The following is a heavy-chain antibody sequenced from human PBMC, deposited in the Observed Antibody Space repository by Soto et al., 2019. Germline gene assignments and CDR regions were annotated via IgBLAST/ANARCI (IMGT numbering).Heavy chain of an antibody. Sequence: PSETLSLTCTVSGGSISSGDYYWSWIRQPPGKGLEWIGYIYYSGSTYYNPSLKSRVTISVDTSKNQFSLKLSSVTAADTAVYYCARDAKIGQFDYWGQGTLVTVSS. CDR1: GGSISSGDYY. D-gene: IGHD2-21*01. CDR3: ARDAKIGQFDY. V-gene: IGHV4-30-4*01. CDR2: IYYSGST. J-gene: IGHJ4*02.